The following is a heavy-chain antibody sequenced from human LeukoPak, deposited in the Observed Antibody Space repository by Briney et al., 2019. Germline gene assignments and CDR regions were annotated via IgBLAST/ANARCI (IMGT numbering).Heavy chain of an antibody. J-gene: IGHJ4*02. CDR2: IKTKTDGGTT. CDR1: GFTFSSYW. CDR3: TTEGSSYGPHFDY. Sequence: GGSLRLSCAASGFTFSSYWMSWVRQAPGKGLEWVGRIKTKTDGGTTDYAAPVKGRFTISRDDSKNTLYLQRNSLKTEDTAVYYCTTEGSSYGPHFDYWGQGTLVTVSS. V-gene: IGHV3-15*01. D-gene: IGHD5-18*01.